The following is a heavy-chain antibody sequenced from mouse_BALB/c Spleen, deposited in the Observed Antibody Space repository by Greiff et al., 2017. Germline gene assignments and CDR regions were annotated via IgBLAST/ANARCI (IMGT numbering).Heavy chain of an antibody. J-gene: IGHJ2*01. CDR1: GFAFSSYD. Sequence: DVMLVESGGGLVKPGGSLKLSCAASGFAFSSYDMSWVRQTPEKRLEWVAYISSGGGSTYYPDTVKGRFTISRDNAKNTLYLQMSSLKSEDTAMYYCARIYYGNYEDYWGQGTTLTVSS. V-gene: IGHV5-12-1*01. CDR3: ARIYYGNYEDY. CDR2: ISSGGGST. D-gene: IGHD2-1*01.